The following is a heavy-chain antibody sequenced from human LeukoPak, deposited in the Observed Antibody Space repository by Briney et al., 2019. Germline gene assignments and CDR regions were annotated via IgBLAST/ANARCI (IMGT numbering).Heavy chain of an antibody. CDR1: GGTFSSYA. CDR2: IIPIFGTA. J-gene: IGHJ3*02. D-gene: IGHD2-2*01. Sequence: SVKVSCKASGGTFSSYAISWVRQAPGQGLEWMGGIIPIFGTANYAQKFQGRVTITTDESTSTAYMELSSLRSEDTAVYYCAGVLSSAIPDAFDIWGQGTMVTVSS. CDR3: AGVLSSAIPDAFDI. V-gene: IGHV1-69*05.